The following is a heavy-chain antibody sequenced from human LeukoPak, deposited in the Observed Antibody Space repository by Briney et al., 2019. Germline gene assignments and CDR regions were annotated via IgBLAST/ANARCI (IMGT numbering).Heavy chain of an antibody. CDR2: ISAYNGNT. J-gene: IGHJ4*02. CDR3: AREGSITMVRGVINY. CDR1: GYTFTSYG. V-gene: IGHV1-18*01. D-gene: IGHD3-10*01. Sequence: ASXXVSCKASGYTFTSYGISWVRQAPGQGLEWMGWISAYNGNTNYAQKLQGRVTMTTDTSTSTAYMELRSLRSDDTAVYYCAREGSITMVRGVINYWGQGTLVTVSS.